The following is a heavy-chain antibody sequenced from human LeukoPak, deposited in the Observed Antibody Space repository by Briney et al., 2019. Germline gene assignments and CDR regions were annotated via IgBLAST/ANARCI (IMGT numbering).Heavy chain of an antibody. Sequence: PGGPLRLSCAASGFAFSSYSMNWVRQAPGKGLEWVSYISSSSSTIYYADSLKGRFSISRDNAKYSLYLQMSSLRDEDTAVYYCARVWGIAAAGGEIEYWGQGTLVTVSS. V-gene: IGHV3-48*02. CDR3: ARVWGIAAAGGEIEY. D-gene: IGHD6-13*01. CDR1: GFAFSSYS. J-gene: IGHJ4*02. CDR2: ISSSSSTI.